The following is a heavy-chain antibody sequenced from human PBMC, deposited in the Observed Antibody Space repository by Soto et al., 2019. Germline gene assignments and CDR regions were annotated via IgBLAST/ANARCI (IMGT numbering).Heavy chain of an antibody. CDR2: ISYDGSDK. V-gene: IGHV3-30*18. CDR3: AKALGVLSPVGVDF. J-gene: IGHJ4*02. D-gene: IGHD3-16*02. Sequence: QVQLVESGGGVVQPGRSLRLSCAASGFTFSYYAMHWVRQAPGKGLEWVAVISYDGSDKYYADSVKGRFTISRDNSKNPVMLQMDILRADDTVVFYCAKALGVLSPVGVDFWGQGTLMTVSS. CDR1: GFTFSYYA.